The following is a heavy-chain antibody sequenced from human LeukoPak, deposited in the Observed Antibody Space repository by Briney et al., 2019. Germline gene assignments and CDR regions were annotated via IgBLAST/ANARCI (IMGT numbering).Heavy chain of an antibody. CDR3: ARDSNGPAF. Sequence: PGGSLGLSCVASGFIVSNSYMSWVRQAPGKGLEWVSVIYSGGGTFYSDSVKGRFTISRDYSKSTLYLQMNSLRADDTAVYYCARDSNGPAFWGQGTLVTVSS. J-gene: IGHJ4*02. V-gene: IGHV3-53*01. CDR2: IYSGGGT. D-gene: IGHD6-19*01. CDR1: GFIVSNSY.